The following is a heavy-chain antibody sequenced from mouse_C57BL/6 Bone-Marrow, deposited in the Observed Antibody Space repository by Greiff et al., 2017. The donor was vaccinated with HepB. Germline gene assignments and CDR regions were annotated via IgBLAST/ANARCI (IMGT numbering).Heavy chain of an antibody. CDR3: ASGSYCYGSSFLFAY. V-gene: IGHV1-26*01. D-gene: IGHD1-1*01. CDR1: GYTFTDYY. Sequence: VQLQQSGPELVKPGASVKISCKASGYTFTDYYMHWVKQSHGKSLEWIGVINPNNGGTSYNQKFKGKATLTVDKSSSTAYMELRSLTSEDSAVYYCASGSYCYGSSFLFAYWGQGTLVTVSA. J-gene: IGHJ3*01. CDR2: INPNNGGT.